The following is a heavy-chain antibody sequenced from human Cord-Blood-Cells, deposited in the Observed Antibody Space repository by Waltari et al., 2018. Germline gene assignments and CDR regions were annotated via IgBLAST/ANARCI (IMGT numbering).Heavy chain of an antibody. CDR2: ISYGGINK. CDR3: ARVEWPGGYGVSDN. V-gene: IGHV3-30-3*01. J-gene: IGHJ4*02. D-gene: IGHD5-12*01. Sequence: VQLGESGAGACQPGRCLSLSCAASGFTFSSSAMHWVRLAPGKRLEWVAGISYGGINKDYADSVKRRFTISRDKSKNTLYLSMNSRRAEETAVYYCARVEWPGGYGVSDNWGQGTLVTVSS. CDR1: GFTFSSSA.